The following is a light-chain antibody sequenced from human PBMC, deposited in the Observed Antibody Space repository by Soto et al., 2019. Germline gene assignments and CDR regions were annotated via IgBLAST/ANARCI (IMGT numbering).Light chain of an antibody. CDR1: QSVSSY. Sequence: EIVLTQSPATLSLSPGERATLSCRASQSVSSYLAWYQQKPGQAPRLLIYDASNRATGIPARFSGSGSGTDCTLTISSLEPEDFAVYYCQHRSNWPITFGHGTRLEIK. CDR3: QHRSNWPIT. J-gene: IGKJ5*01. CDR2: DAS. V-gene: IGKV3-11*01.